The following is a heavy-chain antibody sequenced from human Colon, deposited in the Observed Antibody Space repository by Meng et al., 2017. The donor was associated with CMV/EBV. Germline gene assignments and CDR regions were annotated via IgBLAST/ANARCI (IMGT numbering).Heavy chain of an antibody. CDR2: IYYKGGNGGT. CDR1: GGSISGYY. D-gene: IGHD1-14*01. CDR3: VRDKSNRLDF. J-gene: IGHJ4*02. Sequence: HVPLQGPGPGLLKPSWTLHPSCIASGGSISGYYWNWIRQSPGKGLEWIGYIYYKGGNGGTYYNPSLKSRVTMSVDTSKNQFSLKMTSVTAADTAVYYCVRDKSNRLDFWGQGTLVTVSS. V-gene: IGHV4-59*01.